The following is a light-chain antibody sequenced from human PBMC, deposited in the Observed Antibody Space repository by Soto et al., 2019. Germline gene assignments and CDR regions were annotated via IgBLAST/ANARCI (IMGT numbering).Light chain of an antibody. Sequence: EIVMTQSPATLSASPGDRATLSCRASQSVSSSLAWYQQIPGQAPRLLIYDASTRATGIPARFGGSGSGTEFTLTISSLQSEDFAVYYGQQYNNWPPLTFGGGTKVELK. CDR2: DAS. CDR1: QSVSSS. J-gene: IGKJ4*01. CDR3: QQYNNWPPLT. V-gene: IGKV3-15*01.